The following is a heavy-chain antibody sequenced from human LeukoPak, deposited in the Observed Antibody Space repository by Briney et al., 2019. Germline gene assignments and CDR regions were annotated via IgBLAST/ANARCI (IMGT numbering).Heavy chain of an antibody. CDR2: ISGASGST. V-gene: IGHV3-23*01. Sequence: GGSLRLSCAASGFTFSSYAMSWVRQAPGKGLEWVSTISGASGSTYYADSVKGRFTISRDNAKNTLYLEMNSLRAGDTAVYYCARVGKSGSYPFDYWGQGSPVTVSS. J-gene: IGHJ4*02. CDR3: ARVGKSGSYPFDY. CDR1: GFTFSSYA. D-gene: IGHD1-26*01.